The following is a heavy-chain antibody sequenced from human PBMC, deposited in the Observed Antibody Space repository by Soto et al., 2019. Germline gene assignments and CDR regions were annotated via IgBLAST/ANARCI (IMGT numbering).Heavy chain of an antibody. J-gene: IGHJ6*02. CDR1: GYTFTGYY. D-gene: IGHD3-3*01. Sequence: GASVKVSCKASGYTFTGYYMHWVRQAPGQGLEWMGWINPNSGGTNYAQKFQGWVTMTRDTSISTAYMELSRLRSDDTAVYYCARHAYDFWSGHPNPRYYYGMDVSGQGTTVTVSS. CDR2: INPNSGGT. CDR3: ARHAYDFWSGHPNPRYYYGMDV. V-gene: IGHV1-2*04.